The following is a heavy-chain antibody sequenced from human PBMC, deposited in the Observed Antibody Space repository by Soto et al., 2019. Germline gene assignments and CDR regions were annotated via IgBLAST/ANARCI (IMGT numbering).Heavy chain of an antibody. CDR1: GFTFSSYG. V-gene: IGHV3-30*18. CDR3: AKRRQLGDYYYYGMDV. CDR2: ISYDGSNQ. Sequence: QVHLVESGGGVVQPGKSLRLSCAASGFTFSSYGMHWVRPAPGMRLEWVAIISYDGSNQYYADSVKGRFTISRHNSKNTLYLQMNSLRAEDTAVYYCAKRRQLGDYYYYGMDVWGQGTTVIVSS. J-gene: IGHJ6*02. D-gene: IGHD3-10*01.